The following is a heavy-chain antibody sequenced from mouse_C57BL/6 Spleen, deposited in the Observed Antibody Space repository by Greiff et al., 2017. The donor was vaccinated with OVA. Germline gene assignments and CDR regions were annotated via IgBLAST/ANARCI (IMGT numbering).Heavy chain of an antibody. V-gene: IGHV1-53*01. D-gene: IGHD6-1*01. CDR1: GYTFTSYW. CDR3: ARGGPPWYFDV. CDR2: INPSNGGT. Sequence: VQLQQPGTELVKPGASAKLSCKASGYTFTSYWMHWVKQRPGQGLEWIGNINPSNGGTNYNEKFKSKATLTVDKSSSTAYMQLSSLTSEDSAVDYCARGGPPWYFDVWGTGTTVTVSS. J-gene: IGHJ1*03.